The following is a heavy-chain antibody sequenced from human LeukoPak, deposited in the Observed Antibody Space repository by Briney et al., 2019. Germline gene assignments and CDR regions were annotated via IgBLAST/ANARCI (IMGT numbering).Heavy chain of an antibody. D-gene: IGHD4-23*01. Sequence: SETLSLTCTVSGGSISSYYWGWIRQPAGKGLEWIGRIYTSGSTNYNPSLKSRVTMSVDTSKNQFSLNLNSVTAADTALYYCARQRDTVVHFDVWGQGTMVTVSS. CDR2: IYTSGST. J-gene: IGHJ3*01. CDR3: ARQRDTVVHFDV. CDR1: GGSISSYY. V-gene: IGHV4-4*07.